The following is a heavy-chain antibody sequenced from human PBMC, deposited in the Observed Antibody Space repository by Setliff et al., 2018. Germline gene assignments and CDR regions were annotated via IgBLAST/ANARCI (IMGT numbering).Heavy chain of an antibody. CDR2: IHGEGINT. D-gene: IGHD6-13*01. Sequence: AGGSLRLSCAASGFTFSTYVMTWVRQAPGKGLEWVSSIHGEGINTYYADSVKGRFTISRDSSRNTVDLQMSSLRPEDTALYYCTTAPLAAASTCWGQGTLVTAPQ. V-gene: IGHV3-23*01. CDR1: GFTFSTYV. CDR3: TTAPLAAASTC. J-gene: IGHJ4*02.